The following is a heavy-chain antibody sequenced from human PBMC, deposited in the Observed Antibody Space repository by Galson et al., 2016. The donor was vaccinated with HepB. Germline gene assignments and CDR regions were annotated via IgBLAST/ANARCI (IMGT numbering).Heavy chain of an antibody. J-gene: IGHJ4*02. CDR2: IYHSGST. V-gene: IGHV4-4*02. D-gene: IGHD3-3*01. CDR1: DGSITSNKW. Sequence: SETLSLTCAVSDGSITSNKWWSWVRQTPRKGLEWIGEIYHSGSTNYNPSLKSQVTISVDKSKNQFSLRLTSVTAADTAVYYCARSPPWSGYFDSWGQGTLVTVSS. CDR3: ARSPPWSGYFDS.